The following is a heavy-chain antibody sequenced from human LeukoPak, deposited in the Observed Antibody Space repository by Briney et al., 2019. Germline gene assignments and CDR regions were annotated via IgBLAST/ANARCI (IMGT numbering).Heavy chain of an antibody. CDR3: ARVGYCSSTSCYTYYFDY. CDR1: GGSISSGGYY. J-gene: IGHJ4*02. CDR2: IYYSGST. D-gene: IGHD2-2*02. V-gene: IGHV4-31*03. Sequence: PSETLSLTCTVSGGSISSGGYYWSWIRQHPGKGLEWIGYIYYSGSTYYNPSLKSRVTISVDRSKNQFSLKLSSVTAADTAVYYCARVGYCSSTSCYTYYFDYWGQGTLVTVSS.